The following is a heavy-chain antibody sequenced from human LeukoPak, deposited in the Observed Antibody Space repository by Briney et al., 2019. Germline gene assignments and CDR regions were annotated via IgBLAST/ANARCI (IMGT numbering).Heavy chain of an antibody. D-gene: IGHD4-17*01. CDR2: MNPNSGNT. J-gene: IGHJ4*02. CDR1: GYTFTSYD. Sequence: GASVKVSCKASGYTFTSYDINWVRQATGQGLEWMGWMNPNSGNTGYAQKFQGRVTITRNTSISTAYMELSSLRSEDTAVYYRARGLRTVTPLPGYWGQGTLVTVSS. CDR3: ARGLRTVTPLPGY. V-gene: IGHV1-8*03.